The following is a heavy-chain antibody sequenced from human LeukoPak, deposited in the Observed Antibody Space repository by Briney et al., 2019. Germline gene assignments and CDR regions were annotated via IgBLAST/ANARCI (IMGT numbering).Heavy chain of an antibody. Sequence: SETLSLTCAVYGGSFSGYYWSWIRQPPGKGLEWIGEIYHSGSTNYNPSLKSRVTISVDKPKNQFSLKLSSVTAADTAVYYCARLKEVVAAIPWFDPWGQGTLVTVSS. CDR3: ARLKEVVAAIPWFDP. D-gene: IGHD2-15*01. CDR1: GGSFSGYY. V-gene: IGHV4-34*01. CDR2: IYHSGST. J-gene: IGHJ5*02.